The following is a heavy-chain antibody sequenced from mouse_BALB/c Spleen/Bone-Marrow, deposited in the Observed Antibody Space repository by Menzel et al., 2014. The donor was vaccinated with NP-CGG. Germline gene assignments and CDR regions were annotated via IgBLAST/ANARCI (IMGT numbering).Heavy chain of an antibody. Sequence: EVMLVESGGDLVKPGGSLKLSCAASGFTFSSYGMSWVRQTPDKRLEWVATFSSGGSYTYYPDSLKGRFTISRDIAKNTLYLQMSSLKSEDTALYYCARHRLNGDAMDYWSQGTSVTVSS. CDR2: FSSGGSYT. J-gene: IGHJ4*01. D-gene: IGHD1-3*01. CDR3: ARHRLNGDAMDY. V-gene: IGHV5-6*01. CDR1: GFTFSSYG.